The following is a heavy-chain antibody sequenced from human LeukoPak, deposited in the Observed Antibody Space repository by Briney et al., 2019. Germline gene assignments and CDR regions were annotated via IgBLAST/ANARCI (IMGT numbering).Heavy chain of an antibody. CDR3: ARGRWITAAGNAFDS. CDR1: GYTFTSYD. D-gene: IGHD6-13*01. V-gene: IGHV1-8*01. J-gene: IGHJ5*01. Sequence: ASVKVSCKASGYTFTSYDISWVRQATGQGLEWMGWMNPDSGNTGYAQNVQGRVTMTRDTSINTAYMELSSLRSEDTAVYYCARGRWITAAGNAFDSWGQGTLVAVSS. CDR2: MNPDSGNT.